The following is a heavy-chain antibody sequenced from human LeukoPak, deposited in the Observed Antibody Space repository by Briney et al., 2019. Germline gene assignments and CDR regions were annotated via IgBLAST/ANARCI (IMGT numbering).Heavy chain of an antibody. CDR3: ARAGSGGATDY. Sequence: ASVKVSCKASGYTFSNYGISWVRQAPGQGLEWMGWISSYNDNTNYAQKLQGRVTMTTDTSTSTAYMELRSLRSDDTAVYYCARAGSGGATDYWGQGTLVTVSS. CDR2: ISSYNDNT. CDR1: GYTFSNYG. J-gene: IGHJ4*02. D-gene: IGHD1-26*01. V-gene: IGHV1-18*01.